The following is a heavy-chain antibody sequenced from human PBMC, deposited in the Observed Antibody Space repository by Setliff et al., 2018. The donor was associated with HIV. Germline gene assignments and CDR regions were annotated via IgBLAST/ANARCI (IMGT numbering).Heavy chain of an antibody. CDR3: ATRPADSTCYWVFDY. J-gene: IGHJ4*02. CDR1: GGSIISHY. CDR2: IYTSVIT. D-gene: IGHD2-8*02. V-gene: IGHV4-4*09. Sequence: PSETLSLTCTVSGGSIISHYWSWIRKSPGKGLEWMWYIYTSVITNNNTSHKSLVTISVDTSKNQFSLKLNSVTAADTAVYYCATRPADSTCYWVFDYWGQGTLVTVSS.